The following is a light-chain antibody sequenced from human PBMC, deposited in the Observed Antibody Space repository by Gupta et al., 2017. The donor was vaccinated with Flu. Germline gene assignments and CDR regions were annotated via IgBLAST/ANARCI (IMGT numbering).Light chain of an antibody. V-gene: IGLV3-10*01. J-gene: IGLJ3*02. CDR3: FSTDNSGDHRL. Sequence: SYELTHPPSVSVSPGQTARITCSGDALPKKYAYWYQQKSGQAPVLVIYEDTKRPSGIPARFSGSASGTVASLTISEAQVEDEADYYCFSTDNSGDHRLFGGGTKLTVL. CDR1: ALPKKY. CDR2: EDT.